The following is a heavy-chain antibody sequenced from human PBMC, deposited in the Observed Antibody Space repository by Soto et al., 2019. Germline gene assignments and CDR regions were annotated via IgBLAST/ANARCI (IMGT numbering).Heavy chain of an antibody. CDR2: ISSGSSTI. CDR1: GITFSDYY. CDR3: ARAMYSSKTDFDY. J-gene: IGHJ4*02. V-gene: IGHV3-11*01. Sequence: GGSLRLSCVASGITFSDYYMSWFRQAPGKGLEWVSYISSGSSTISYSDSVKGRFTISRDSAKNSLYLQMNSLRAEDTAVYYCARAMYSSKTDFDYWGQGTLVTVSS. D-gene: IGHD6-13*01.